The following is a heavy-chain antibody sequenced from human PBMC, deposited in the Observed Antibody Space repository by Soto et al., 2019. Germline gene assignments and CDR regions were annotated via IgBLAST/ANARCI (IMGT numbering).Heavy chain of an antibody. CDR3: ARTYHYDSSGYFYYFDY. Sequence: QVQLQESGPGLVKPSGTLSLTCAVSGGSISSNDWWTWVRQPPGKGLEWIAETFHSGSTNYNPSLKSRVTISVDKSKNQFSLKLSSVTAADTDVYYCARTYHYDSSGYFYYFDYWGQGTLVTVSS. CDR2: TFHSGST. J-gene: IGHJ4*02. CDR1: GGSISSNDW. D-gene: IGHD3-22*01. V-gene: IGHV4-4*02.